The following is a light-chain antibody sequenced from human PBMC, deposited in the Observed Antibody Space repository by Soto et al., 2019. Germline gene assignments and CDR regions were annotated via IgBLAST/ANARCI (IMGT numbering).Light chain of an antibody. V-gene: IGKV3-20*01. J-gene: IGKJ1*01. Sequence: EIVLTQSPGTLSLSPGERATLSCRASQSVSSSYLAWYQQKPGQAPRLLIYGASSRATGIPDRFSGSGSGTDFTLTISRLEPEDFAVYYCQQYCSSREWTFGQGTKVEIK. CDR2: GAS. CDR1: QSVSSSY. CDR3: QQYCSSREWT.